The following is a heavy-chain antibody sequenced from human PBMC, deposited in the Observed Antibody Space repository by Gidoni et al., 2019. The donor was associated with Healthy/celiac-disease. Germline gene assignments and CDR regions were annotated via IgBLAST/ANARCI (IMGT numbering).Heavy chain of an antibody. D-gene: IGHD3-3*01. Sequence: EVQLLESGGGLVQPGGSLRLSCAASGFTFSSYAMSWVRQAPGKGLEWVSAISGSGGSTYYADSVKGRFTISRDNSKNTLYLQMNSLRAEDTAVYYCAKGAYYDFSPLGPFDYWGQGTLVTVSS. CDR3: AKGAYYDFSPLGPFDY. J-gene: IGHJ4*02. CDR1: GFTFSSYA. V-gene: IGHV3-23*01. CDR2: ISGSGGST.